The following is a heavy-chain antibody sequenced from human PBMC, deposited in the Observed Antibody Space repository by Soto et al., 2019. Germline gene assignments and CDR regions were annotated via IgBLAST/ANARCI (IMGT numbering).Heavy chain of an antibody. V-gene: IGHV3-23*01. Sequence: EVQLLESGGGLVQPGGSLRLSCAASGFTFNSYAMTWVRQAPGKGLEWVSAISVRGGSTYYADSVKGRFTISRDNSKNTLYLQMNSLRAEDTAVYYCAKEYSSSVFSNEAFDIWGQGTMVTVSS. CDR1: GFTFNSYA. D-gene: IGHD6-6*01. CDR2: ISVRGGST. CDR3: AKEYSSSVFSNEAFDI. J-gene: IGHJ3*02.